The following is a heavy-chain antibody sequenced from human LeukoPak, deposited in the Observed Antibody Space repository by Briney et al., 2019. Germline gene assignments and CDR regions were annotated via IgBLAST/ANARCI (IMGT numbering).Heavy chain of an antibody. V-gene: IGHV4-61*02. D-gene: IGHD4-17*01. J-gene: IGHJ6*03. CDR2: IYTSGST. Sequence: SETLSLTCTVSGGSISSGSYYWSWIRQPAGKGLEWIGRIYTSGSTNYNPSLKSRVTISVDTSKNQFSLKLSSVTAADTAVYYCARERGGYGDSKMLYYYYMDVWGKGTTVTISS. CDR3: ARERGGYGDSKMLYYYYMDV. CDR1: GGSISSGSYY.